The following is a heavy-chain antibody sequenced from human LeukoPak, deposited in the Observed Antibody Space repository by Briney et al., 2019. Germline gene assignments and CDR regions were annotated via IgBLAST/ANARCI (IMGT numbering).Heavy chain of an antibody. Sequence: GGSLRLSCAASGFTFSSNAMSWVRQAPGKGLEWVSTISGSGSNTYYADSVKGRFTISRDNSKNTLYLQMNGLRAEDTAVYYCAKGARESYYFDYWGQGTLATVSS. J-gene: IGHJ4*02. CDR2: ISGSGSNT. CDR1: GFTFSSNA. CDR3: AKGARESYYFDY. V-gene: IGHV3-23*01. D-gene: IGHD3-10*01.